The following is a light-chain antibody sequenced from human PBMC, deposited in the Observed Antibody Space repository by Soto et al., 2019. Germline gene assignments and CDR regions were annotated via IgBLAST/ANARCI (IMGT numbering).Light chain of an antibody. V-gene: IGKV3-15*01. CDR3: QQYMNWRTWT. Sequence: EIVMTQSPAALSVSPGERATLSCRASQSVSDNLAWYQQKPGQAPRLLIVGTSTRATGIPAWYSGSGSGTEFTLTIHSLQSEDFAVYYCQQYMNWRTWTFGHGIKVEIK. J-gene: IGKJ1*01. CDR2: GTS. CDR1: QSVSDN.